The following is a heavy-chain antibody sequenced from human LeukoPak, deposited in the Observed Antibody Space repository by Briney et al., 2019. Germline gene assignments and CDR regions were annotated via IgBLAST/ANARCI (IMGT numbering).Heavy chain of an antibody. J-gene: IGHJ5*02. CDR3: AKSVTADP. D-gene: IGHD4-23*01. V-gene: IGHV3-23*01. Sequence: GGSLRLSCAASGFTFSTYALSWVRQAPGKGLEWVSAISPGGDRTYCADSVKGRFAISRDNSKNTLYLQMHSLRAEDTAVYYCAKSVTADPWGQGTLVTVSS. CDR2: ISPGGDRT. CDR1: GFTFSTYA.